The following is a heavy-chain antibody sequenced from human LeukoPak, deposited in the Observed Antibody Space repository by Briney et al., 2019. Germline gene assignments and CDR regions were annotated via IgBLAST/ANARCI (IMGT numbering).Heavy chain of an antibody. Sequence: GGSLRLSCVVSGFSFEDHAMHWVRQAPGNGLEWVLGISWNGDTIGYADSVKGRFTVSRDNAKNSVYLQMNNLRTEDTALYYCAKASEERYSGYDDYLHYWGQGTLVTVSS. J-gene: IGHJ4*02. CDR2: ISWNGDTI. D-gene: IGHD5-12*01. CDR3: AKASEERYSGYDDYLHY. CDR1: GFSFEDHA. V-gene: IGHV3-9*01.